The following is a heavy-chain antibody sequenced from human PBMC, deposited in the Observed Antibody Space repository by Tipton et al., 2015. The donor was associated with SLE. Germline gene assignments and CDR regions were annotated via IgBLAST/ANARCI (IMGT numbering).Heavy chain of an antibody. J-gene: IGHJ5*02. CDR1: GGSISSNSNY. D-gene: IGHD6-13*01. CDR2: VYYSGTT. Sequence: LRLSCTVSGGSISSNSNYWGWIRQPPGRGLEWIGSVYYSGTTYYNPSLRSRVTISVDTSKNQFSLRLSSVTAADTAVYYCATHTSSWYLSSWGQGTLVTVSS. V-gene: IGHV4-39*07. CDR3: ATHTSSWYLSS.